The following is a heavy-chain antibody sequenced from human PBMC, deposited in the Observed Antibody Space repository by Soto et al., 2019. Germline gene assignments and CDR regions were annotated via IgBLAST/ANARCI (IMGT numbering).Heavy chain of an antibody. J-gene: IGHJ4*02. CDR2: ISSSSSYI. D-gene: IGHD5-12*01. CDR1: GFPFISYT. CDR3: AREVSKYSGYDFDY. V-gene: IGHV3-21*01. Sequence: EVQLVESGGGLVKPGGSLSPSCEASGFPFISYTITWFRQAPGKGLEGVSSISSSSSYIYYADSVKGRFTISRDNAKNSLYLQMNSLRAEDTAVYYCAREVSKYSGYDFDYWGQGTLVTVSS.